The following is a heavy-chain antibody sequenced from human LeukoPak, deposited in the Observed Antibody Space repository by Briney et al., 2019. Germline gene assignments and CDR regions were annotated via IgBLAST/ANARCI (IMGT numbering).Heavy chain of an antibody. V-gene: IGHV3-30-3*01. CDR3: ARDGDYNWNYRSGFDY. CDR1: GFTFSSYA. CDR2: ISYDGSNK. D-gene: IGHD1-7*01. Sequence: GGSLRLSCAASGFTFSSYAMHWVRQAPGKGLEWVAVISYDGSNKYYADSVKGRFTISRDNAKNSLYLQMNSLGAEDTAVYYCARDGDYNWNYRSGFDYWGQGTLVTVSS. J-gene: IGHJ4*02.